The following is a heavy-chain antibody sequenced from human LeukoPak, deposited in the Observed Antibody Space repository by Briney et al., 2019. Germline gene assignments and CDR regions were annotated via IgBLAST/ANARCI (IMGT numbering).Heavy chain of an antibody. CDR2: INHSGST. V-gene: IGHV4-34*01. D-gene: IGHD3-3*01. J-gene: IGHJ6*03. Sequence: PSETLSLTCAVYGGSFSGYYWSWIRQPPGKGLEWIGEINHSGSTNYNPSLKSRVTISVDTPKNQFSLKLSSVTAADTAVYYCARVTIFGVVNYYYMDVWGKGTTVTVSS. CDR1: GGSFSGYY. CDR3: ARVTIFGVVNYYYMDV.